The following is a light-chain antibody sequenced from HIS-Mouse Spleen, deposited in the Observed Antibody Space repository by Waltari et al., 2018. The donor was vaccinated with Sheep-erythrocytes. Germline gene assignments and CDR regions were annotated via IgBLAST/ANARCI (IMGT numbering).Light chain of an antibody. CDR1: SSNIGAGYD. V-gene: IGLV1-40*01. CDR3: QSYDSSLSGYVV. CDR2: GNS. J-gene: IGLJ2*01. Sequence: QSVLTQPPSVSGAPGQRVTISCTGSSSNIGAGYDVHWYPQLPGTAPKLPSDGNSNRPSGVPDRFSGSKSGTSASLAITGLQAEDEADYYCQSYDSSLSGYVVFGGGTKLTVL.